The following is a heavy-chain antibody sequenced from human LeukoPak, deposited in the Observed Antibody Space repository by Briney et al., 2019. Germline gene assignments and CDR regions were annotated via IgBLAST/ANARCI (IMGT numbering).Heavy chain of an antibody. V-gene: IGHV4-59*08. J-gene: IGHJ5*02. CDR2: IYQTGAT. D-gene: IGHD3-16*01. Sequence: PSETLSLTRIVSGGSISNYYWSWFRQPPGKGREWIGYIYQTGATSYTPTLKSRVTISIDTSKNQFSLKLSSVTATDTAVYYCARHRFGPTRFDPWGQGTLVTVSS. CDR1: GGSISNYY. CDR3: ARHRFGPTRFDP.